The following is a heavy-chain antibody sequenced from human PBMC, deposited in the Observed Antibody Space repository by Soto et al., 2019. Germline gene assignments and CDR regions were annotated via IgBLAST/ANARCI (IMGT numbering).Heavy chain of an antibody. J-gene: IGHJ6*02. D-gene: IGHD2-15*01. CDR1: GGTFSSYA. CDR3: ASVVVVAASFYYGMDV. V-gene: IGHV1-69*06. CDR2: IIPTFGTA. Sequence: SVKVSCKASGGTFSSYAISWVRQAPGQGLEWMGGIIPTFGTANYAQKFQGRVTITADKSTSTAYMELSSLRSEDTAVYYCASVVVVAASFYYGMDVWGQGTTVTVSS.